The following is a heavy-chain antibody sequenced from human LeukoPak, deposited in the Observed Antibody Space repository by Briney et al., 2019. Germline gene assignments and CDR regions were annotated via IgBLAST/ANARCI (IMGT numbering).Heavy chain of an antibody. V-gene: IGHV4-31*03. D-gene: IGHD5-12*01. J-gene: IGHJ4*02. CDR3: ARDSYSGYGSFDH. CDR2: IYYSGTT. CDR1: GGSISSGAYY. Sequence: PSQTLSLTCTVSGGSISSGAYYWSWIRQHPGKGLEWIGYIYYSGTTYYNPSLKSRVTISIDTSKNQFSLKLSSVTATDTAVYYCARDSYSGYGSFDHWGRGTLVTVSS.